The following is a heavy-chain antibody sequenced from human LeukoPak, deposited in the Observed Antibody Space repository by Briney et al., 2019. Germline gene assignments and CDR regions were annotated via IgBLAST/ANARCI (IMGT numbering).Heavy chain of an antibody. D-gene: IGHD4-17*01. CDR1: GGSISSGGYH. CDR3: ARLGYGDYPNRFDP. Sequence: PSQTLSLTCTVSGGSISSGGYHWSWIRQHPGQGLEWIGYIYYSGTTSYNPSLKSRVTISVDTSKKKFSLKVSSVTVADTAVYYCARLGYGDYPNRFDPWGQGTLVTVSS. V-gene: IGHV4-31*03. CDR2: IYYSGTT. J-gene: IGHJ5*02.